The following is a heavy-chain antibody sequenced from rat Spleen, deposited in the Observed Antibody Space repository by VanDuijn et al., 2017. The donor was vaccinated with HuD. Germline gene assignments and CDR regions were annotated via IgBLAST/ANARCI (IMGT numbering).Heavy chain of an antibody. Sequence: EVQLVESGGGLVQPGRSMKLSCAASGFTFTDYYMAWVRQAPKKGLEWVATISYGDSSGHSSTYYRDSVKGRFTISRDNAKNTVDMQLSSLRSEDTAMYFCTRVDTMGTEDYWGQGVMVTVSS. V-gene: IGHV5-7*01. CDR3: TRVDTMGTEDY. D-gene: IGHD1-7*01. CDR2: ISYGDSSGHSST. CDR1: GFTFTDYY. J-gene: IGHJ2*01.